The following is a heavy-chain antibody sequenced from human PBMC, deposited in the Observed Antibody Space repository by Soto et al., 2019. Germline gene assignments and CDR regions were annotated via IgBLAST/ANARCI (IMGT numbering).Heavy chain of an antibody. J-gene: IGHJ6*02. Sequence: SETLSLTCTVSGASICGSSYYLGWIRQPPGKGLEWIANIYHSGRTHYNPSLKSRLTISVDTSKNHFSLKLTSVTAADMAVYYCARGVVPDVWGQGTTVTVSS. V-gene: IGHV4-39*02. D-gene: IGHD6-6*01. CDR3: ARGVVPDV. CDR1: GASICGSSYY. CDR2: IYHSGRT.